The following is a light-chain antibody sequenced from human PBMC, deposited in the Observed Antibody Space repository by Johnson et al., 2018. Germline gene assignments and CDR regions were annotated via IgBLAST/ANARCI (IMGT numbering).Light chain of an antibody. Sequence: QSVLTQPPSVSAAPGQKVTISCSGSSSNIGNNYVSWYQQLPGTAPKLLIYENNKRPSGIPDRVSGSKYVTSATLGITGLQTGDEADYYCGTWDSSLSAGNVFGTGTKVTVL. V-gene: IGLV1-51*02. CDR1: SSNIGNNY. J-gene: IGLJ1*01. CDR3: GTWDSSLSAGNV. CDR2: ENN.